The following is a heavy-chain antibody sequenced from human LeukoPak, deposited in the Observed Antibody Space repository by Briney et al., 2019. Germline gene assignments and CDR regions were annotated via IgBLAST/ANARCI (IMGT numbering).Heavy chain of an antibody. Sequence: GGSLRLSCAASGFTFSSYWMHWVRQAPGKGLVWVSRINSDGSSTSYADSVKGRFTISRDNAKNTLYLQMNSLRAEDTAVYYYAREPLDYVWGSYPVGDYWGQGTLVTVSS. CDR1: GFTFSSYW. J-gene: IGHJ4*02. V-gene: IGHV3-74*01. D-gene: IGHD3-16*02. CDR3: AREPLDYVWGSYPVGDY. CDR2: INSDGSST.